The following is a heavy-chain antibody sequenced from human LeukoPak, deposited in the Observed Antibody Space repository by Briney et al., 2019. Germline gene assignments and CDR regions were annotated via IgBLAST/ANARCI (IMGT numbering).Heavy chain of an antibody. V-gene: IGHV4-59*01. J-gene: IGHJ6*02. Sequence: SETLSLTCTVSGASISSYYWSWIRQPPGKGLEWIGYIYYSGSTNYNPSLKSRVTISVDTSKNQFSLKLSSVTAADTAVYYCARDSVGDGYNYRDYGMDVWGQGTTVTVSS. D-gene: IGHD5-24*01. CDR3: ARDSVGDGYNYRDYGMDV. CDR1: GASISSYY. CDR2: IYYSGST.